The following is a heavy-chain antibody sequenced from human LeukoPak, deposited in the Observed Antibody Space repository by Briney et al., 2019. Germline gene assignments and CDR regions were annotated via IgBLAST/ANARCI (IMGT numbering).Heavy chain of an antibody. Sequence: PGGSLRLSCAGSGFTFSKYWLHWVRQAPGKGLVWVSRINTDGRDTSYADPVKGRFTISRDNAKNTLYLQMSSLRAEDTAVYYCARVESGSCSNTRCRNIDYWGQGTLVTVSS. V-gene: IGHV3-74*01. CDR1: GFTFSKYW. D-gene: IGHD2-2*01. J-gene: IGHJ4*02. CDR3: ARVESGSCSNTRCRNIDY. CDR2: INTDGRDT.